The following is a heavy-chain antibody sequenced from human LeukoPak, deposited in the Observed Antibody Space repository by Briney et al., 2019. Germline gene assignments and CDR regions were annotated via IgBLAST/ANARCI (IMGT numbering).Heavy chain of an antibody. CDR3: ARAYNWNGLDY. V-gene: IGHV4-34*01. Sequence: SETLSLTCTVSGGSISSYDWSWIRQPPGKGLEWIGEINHSGSTNYNPSLKSRVTISVDTSKNQFSLKLSSVTAADTAVYYCARAYNWNGLDYWGQGTLVTVSS. CDR2: INHSGST. CDR1: GGSISSYD. J-gene: IGHJ4*02. D-gene: IGHD1-1*01.